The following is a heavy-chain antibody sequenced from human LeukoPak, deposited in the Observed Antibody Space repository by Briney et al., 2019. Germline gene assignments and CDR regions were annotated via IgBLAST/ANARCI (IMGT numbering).Heavy chain of an antibody. J-gene: IGHJ5*02. CDR1: GYSFTSYW. CDR3: ARATLGYCSGGSCYENWFYP. Sequence: GESLKISCKGSGYSFTSYWIGWVRQMPGKGLEWMGIIYPGDSDTRYSPSFQGQVTISADKSISTAYLQWSSLKASDTAMYYCARATLGYCSGGSCYENWFYPWGQGTLVTVSS. CDR2: IYPGDSDT. D-gene: IGHD2-15*01. V-gene: IGHV5-51*01.